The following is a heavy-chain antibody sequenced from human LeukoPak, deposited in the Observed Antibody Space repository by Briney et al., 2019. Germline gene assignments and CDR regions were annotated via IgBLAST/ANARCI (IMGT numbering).Heavy chain of an antibody. D-gene: IGHD4-23*01. CDR1: GGSISSYY. Sequence: SETLSLTCTVSGGSISSYYWSWIRQPPGKGLEWIGYIYYSGSTNYNPSLKSRVTISVDTSKNQFSLKLSSVTAADTAVYYCARDLGGGNYETLLYWGQGTLVTVSS. CDR2: IYYSGST. V-gene: IGHV4-59*01. CDR3: ARDLGGGNYETLLY. J-gene: IGHJ4*02.